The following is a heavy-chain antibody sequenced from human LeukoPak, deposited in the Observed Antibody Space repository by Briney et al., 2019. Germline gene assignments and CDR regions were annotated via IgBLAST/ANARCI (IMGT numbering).Heavy chain of an antibody. CDR2: ISSSSSYI. CDR1: GFTFSSYS. V-gene: IGHV3-21*01. Sequence: GGSLRLSCAASGFTFSSYSMNWVRQAPGKGLEWVSSISSSSSYIYYADSVKGRFTISRDNAKNSLYLQMNSLRAEDTAVYYCARDVPPGDDFDYWGQGTLVTVSS. CDR3: ARDVPPGDDFDY. D-gene: IGHD2-21*02. J-gene: IGHJ4*02.